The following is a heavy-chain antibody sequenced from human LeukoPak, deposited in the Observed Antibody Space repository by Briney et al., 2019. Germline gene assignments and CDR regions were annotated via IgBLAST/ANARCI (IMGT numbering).Heavy chain of an antibody. CDR1: GFTFSSYS. D-gene: IGHD1-14*01. CDR3: AIGGEPDMNYGMDV. Sequence: PGGSLRLSCAASGFTFSSYSMNWVRQAPGKGLEWGSSISSSSSYIYYADSVKGRFTISRDNAKNSLYLQMNSMRAEDTAVYYCAIGGEPDMNYGMDVWGQGTTVTVSS. CDR2: ISSSSSYI. V-gene: IGHV3-21*01. J-gene: IGHJ6*02.